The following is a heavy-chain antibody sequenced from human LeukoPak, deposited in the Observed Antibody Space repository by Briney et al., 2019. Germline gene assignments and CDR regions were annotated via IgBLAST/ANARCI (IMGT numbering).Heavy chain of an antibody. V-gene: IGHV4-4*07. J-gene: IGHJ6*03. D-gene: IGHD3-22*01. Sequence: SETLSLTCAVSGYSISSGYYWSWIRQPAGKGLEWIGRIYTSGSTNYNPSLKSRVTMSVDTSKNQFSLKLSSVTAADTAVYYCARDNRVVNKRYYYYYYMDVWGKGTTVTVSS. CDR3: ARDNRVVNKRYYYYYYMDV. CDR1: GYSISSGYY. CDR2: IYTSGST.